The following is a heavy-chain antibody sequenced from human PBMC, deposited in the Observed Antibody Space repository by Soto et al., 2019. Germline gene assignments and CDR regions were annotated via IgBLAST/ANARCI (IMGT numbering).Heavy chain of an antibody. Sequence: GESLKISCAASGFTFSSYAMSWVRQAPGKGLEWVSAISGSGGSTYYADSVKGRFTISRDNSKNTLYLQMNSLRAEDTAVYYCAKDDSKGSGKLDVWGKGTTVTVSS. V-gene: IGHV3-23*01. CDR3: AKDDSKGSGKLDV. CDR1: GFTFSSYA. J-gene: IGHJ6*04. D-gene: IGHD3-10*01. CDR2: ISGSGGST.